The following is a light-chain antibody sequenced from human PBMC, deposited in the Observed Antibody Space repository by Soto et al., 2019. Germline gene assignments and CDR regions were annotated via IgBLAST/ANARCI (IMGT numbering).Light chain of an antibody. V-gene: IGLV2-14*01. Sequence: QSVLTQPASVSGSPGQSIAISCTGTSSDVGSYDIVSWYQQHPGKVPKLIIYDVTIRPSGVSDRFSGSKSGNTASLTISGLQAEDEADYYCTSYTSSSTHGFGTGTKVTVL. J-gene: IGLJ1*01. CDR3: TSYTSSSTHG. CDR1: SSDVGSYDI. CDR2: DVT.